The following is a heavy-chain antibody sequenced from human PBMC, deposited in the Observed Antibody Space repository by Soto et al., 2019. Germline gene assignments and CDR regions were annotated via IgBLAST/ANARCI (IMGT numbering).Heavy chain of an antibody. CDR3: ARVKWELLGWFDP. D-gene: IGHD1-26*01. CDR2: IYYSGST. J-gene: IGHJ5*02. V-gene: IGHV4-61*01. CDR1: GGSIIISSYY. Sequence: AETLSLTCTVSGGSIIISSYYWSWIRQPPGKGLEWIGYIYYSGSTNYNPSLKSRVTISVDTSKNQFSLKLSSVTAADTAVYYCARVKWELLGWFDPWGQGNLVTVSS.